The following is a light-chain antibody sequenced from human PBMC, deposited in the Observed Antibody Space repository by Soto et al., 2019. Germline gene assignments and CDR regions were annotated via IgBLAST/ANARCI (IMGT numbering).Light chain of an antibody. Sequence: EIVLTQSPGTLSLSPGERATLSCRASQSVSSSYLAWYQQKPGQAPSLLIYGASSRATGIPDRFSGSGSGTDFTLSISRLEPEDFAVYYCQHYGSSSWTFGQGTKVDIK. CDR2: GAS. CDR1: QSVSSSY. CDR3: QHYGSSSWT. V-gene: IGKV3-20*01. J-gene: IGKJ1*01.